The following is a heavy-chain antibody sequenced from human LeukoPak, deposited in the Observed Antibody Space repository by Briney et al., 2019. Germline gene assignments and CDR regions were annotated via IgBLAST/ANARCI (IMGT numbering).Heavy chain of an antibody. D-gene: IGHD3-10*01. Sequence: PSETLSLTCSVSGGPINTLSYYWGWVRQPPGKGLEWIGRIYYNGNADYNPSLKGRVTLIVDTSKNQFSLKVTSLTSADTAVYYCAAYPPGVYRPVDYWGQGTLVTVSS. CDR3: AAYPPGVYRPVDY. V-gene: IGHV4-39*01. J-gene: IGHJ4*02. CDR1: GGPINTLSYY. CDR2: IYYNGNA.